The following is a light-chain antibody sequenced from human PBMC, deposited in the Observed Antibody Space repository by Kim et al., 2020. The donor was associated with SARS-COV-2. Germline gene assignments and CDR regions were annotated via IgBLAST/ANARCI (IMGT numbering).Light chain of an antibody. CDR2: GAS. CDR3: HQNNNWPLT. V-gene: IGKV3-15*01. Sequence: VSPGERATLSCRASQSVGSNLAWYQQKPGQAPRLLIYGASTRATGIPARFSGGGSGTEFTLTIRSLQSEDFAVYYCHQNNNWPLTFGEGTKVDIK. J-gene: IGKJ4*01. CDR1: QSVGSN.